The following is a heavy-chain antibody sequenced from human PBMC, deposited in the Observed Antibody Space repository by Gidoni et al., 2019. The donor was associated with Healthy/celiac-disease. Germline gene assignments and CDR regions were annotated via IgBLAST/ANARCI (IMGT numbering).Heavy chain of an antibody. J-gene: IGHJ4*02. V-gene: IGHV3-30*18. D-gene: IGHD2-8*02. CDR3: AKGDLVALGVDY. CDR1: GFTFSSYG. CDR2: ISYDGSNK. Sequence: QVQLVESGGGVVQPGRSLRLSCAASGFTFSSYGMHWVRQAPGKGLEWVAVISYDGSNKYYADSVKGRFTISRDNSKNTLYLQMNSLRAEDTAVYYCAKGDLVALGVDYWGQGTLVTVSS.